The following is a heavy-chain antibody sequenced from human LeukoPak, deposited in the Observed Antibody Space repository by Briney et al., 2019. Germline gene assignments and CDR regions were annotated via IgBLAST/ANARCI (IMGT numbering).Heavy chain of an antibody. Sequence: GGSLRLSCEASGFTFGSYAMYWARQAPGKGLEWVAGIFGSGGSPHYADSVRGRFTISRDNSKNTVYLQINSLRADDTAVYYCGKTTTGYSSGQKPAWPVDSWDQGTLVTVSS. CDR1: GFTFGSYA. D-gene: IGHD5-18*01. J-gene: IGHJ4*02. CDR3: GKTTTGYSSGQKPAWPVDS. V-gene: IGHV3-23*01. CDR2: IFGSGGSP.